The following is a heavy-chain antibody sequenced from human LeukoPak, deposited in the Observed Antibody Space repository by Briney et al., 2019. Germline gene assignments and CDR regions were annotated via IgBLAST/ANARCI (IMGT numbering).Heavy chain of an antibody. V-gene: IGHV3-48*03. J-gene: IGHJ6*04. CDR2: ISSSGSTI. D-gene: IGHD4/OR15-4a*01. CDR3: AREEEGGMYEGLTIYYCYGMDV. Sequence: GGSLRLSCAASGFTFSSYEMNWVRQAPGKGLEWVSYISSSGSTIYYADSVKGRFTISRDNAKNSLYLQMNSLRAEDTAVYYCAREEEGGMYEGLTIYYCYGMDVWGKGTMVTVSS. CDR1: GFTFSSYE.